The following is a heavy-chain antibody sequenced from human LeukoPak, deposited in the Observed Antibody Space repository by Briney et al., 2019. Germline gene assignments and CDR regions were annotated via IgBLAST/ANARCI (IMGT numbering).Heavy chain of an antibody. V-gene: IGHV3-30*02. CDR3: AKDRGIAARPPRS. Sequence: PGGSLRLSCAASGFTFSSYGMHWVRQAPGKGLEWVAFIRYDGSNKYYADSVKGRFTISRDNSKNTLYLQMNSLRAEDTAVYYCAKDRGIAARPPRSWGQGTLVTVSS. D-gene: IGHD6-6*01. J-gene: IGHJ4*02. CDR1: GFTFSSYG. CDR2: IRYDGSNK.